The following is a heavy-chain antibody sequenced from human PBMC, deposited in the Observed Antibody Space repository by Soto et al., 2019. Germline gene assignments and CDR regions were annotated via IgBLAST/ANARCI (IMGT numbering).Heavy chain of an antibody. CDR3: AKDRYGDYGGFDY. Sequence: PGGSLRLSCAASGFTFSTYAMIWVRQAPGKGLEWVSVITGSGGSTYYADSVKGRFTISRDTSKNTLFLQMNSLRAEDTAVYYWAKDRYGDYGGFDYWGQATMVTVSS. J-gene: IGHJ4*02. D-gene: IGHD4-17*01. CDR1: GFTFSTYA. CDR2: ITGSGGST. V-gene: IGHV3-23*01.